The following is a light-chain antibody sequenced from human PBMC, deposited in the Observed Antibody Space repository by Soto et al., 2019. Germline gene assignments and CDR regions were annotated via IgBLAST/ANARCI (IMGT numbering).Light chain of an antibody. CDR3: SSYTSSSTYV. V-gene: IGLV2-14*01. Sequence: SALTPPASVSGSPGQSITISCTGTGSDVGGYDYVSWYQHHPGKAPKVMIYEVTNRPSGVSNRFSGSKSGNTASLTISGLLAEDEADYYCSSYTSSSTYVFGTGTKVTVL. CDR2: EVT. J-gene: IGLJ1*01. CDR1: GSDVGGYDY.